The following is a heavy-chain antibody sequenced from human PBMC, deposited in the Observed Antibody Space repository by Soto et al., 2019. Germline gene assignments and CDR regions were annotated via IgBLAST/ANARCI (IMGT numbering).Heavy chain of an antibody. D-gene: IGHD3-22*01. V-gene: IGHV3-30*18. CDR1: GFTFSSYG. CDR2: ISYDGSNK. CDR3: AKAFYYYDSSDFDY. J-gene: IGHJ4*02. Sequence: GGSLRLSCAASGFTFSSYGMHWVRQAPGKGLEWVAVISYDGSNKYYADSVKGRFTISRDNSKNTLYLQMNSLRTEDTAVYYCAKAFYYYDSSDFDYWGQGTLVTVSS.